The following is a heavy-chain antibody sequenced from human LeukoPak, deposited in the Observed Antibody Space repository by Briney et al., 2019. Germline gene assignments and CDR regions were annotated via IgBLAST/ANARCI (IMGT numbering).Heavy chain of an antibody. CDR2: IRYDGSNK. CDR1: GLTFSSYG. Sequence: GGPLRLSCAASGLTFSSYGMHWVRQAPGKGLEWVAFIRYDGSNKYCADSVKGRFTISRDNSKNTLYLQMNSLGAEDTAVYYCAKDRPSYSSSGRLFDYWGQGTLVTVSS. CDR3: AKDRPSYSSSGRLFDY. J-gene: IGHJ4*02. D-gene: IGHD6-13*01. V-gene: IGHV3-30*02.